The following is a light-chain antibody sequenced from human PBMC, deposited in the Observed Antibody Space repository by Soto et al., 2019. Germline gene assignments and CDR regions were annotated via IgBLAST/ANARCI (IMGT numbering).Light chain of an antibody. J-gene: IGLJ2*01. CDR1: KLGDKY. CDR3: QAWDSSTVV. CDR2: EDT. V-gene: IGLV3-1*01. Sequence: SYELTQPPSVSVSPGQTASVTCSGDKLGDKYVCWYQQKPGQSPVLVIYEDTKRPSGIPERFSGSNSGNTATLTISGTQAMDEADYYCQAWDSSTVVFGGGTKLTVL.